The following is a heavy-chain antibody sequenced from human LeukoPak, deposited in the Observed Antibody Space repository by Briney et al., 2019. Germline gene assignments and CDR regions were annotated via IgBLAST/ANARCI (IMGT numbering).Heavy chain of an antibody. V-gene: IGHV3-23*01. CDR1: GFTFSTYA. D-gene: IGHD3-22*01. CDR3: AKIFHTDGYYLGEHLFDA. J-gene: IGHJ5*02. CDR2: IGTYT. Sequence: GGSLRLSCAASGFTFSTYAMSWVRQAPGKGLEWVSAIGTYTYYADSVKGRFTISRDNSKDTLYLQMSNLRAEDTAVYYCAKIFHTDGYYLGEHLFDAWGRGTLVTVSS.